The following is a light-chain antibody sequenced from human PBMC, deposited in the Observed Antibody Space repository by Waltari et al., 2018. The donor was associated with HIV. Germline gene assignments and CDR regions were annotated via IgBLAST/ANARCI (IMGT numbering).Light chain of an antibody. V-gene: IGLV1-47*01. J-gene: IGLJ1*01. CDR3: VGWDGSLSGYV. CDR1: SSNLGNDN. CDR2: KNY. Sequence: QSVLTQPPSASGTPGQTVTISCSGSSSNLGNDNVYWYQQLPGMTPKLLIYKNYQRPSGVPGRFAGSKSGTSASLAISGLRSEDEADYYCVGWDGSLSGYVFGAGTKVTVL.